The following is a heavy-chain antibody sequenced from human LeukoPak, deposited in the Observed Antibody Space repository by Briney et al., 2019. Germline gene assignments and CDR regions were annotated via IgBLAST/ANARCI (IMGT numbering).Heavy chain of an antibody. CDR2: INGDGRST. J-gene: IGHJ4*02. Sequence: PGGSVRLSCAASGVTFSNYWMHWVRQAPGKGLVWVSRINGDGRSTHYADSVQGRFTISRDNAKNTVYLQMNSLRAEDTAVYYCATVVTDTPVDYWGQGTLVTVSS. V-gene: IGHV3-74*01. CDR1: GVTFSNYW. D-gene: IGHD2-15*01. CDR3: ATVVTDTPVDY.